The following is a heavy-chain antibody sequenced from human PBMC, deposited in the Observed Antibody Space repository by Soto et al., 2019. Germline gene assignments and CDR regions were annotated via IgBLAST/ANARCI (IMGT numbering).Heavy chain of an antibody. CDR3: AAPYSSGWYGDFDY. CDR1: GFTFTSSA. Sequence: GTSVKVSCKASGFTFTSSAVQWVRQARGQRLEWIGWIVVGSGNTNYAQKFQERVTITRDMSTSTAYMELSSLRSEDTAVYYCAAPYSSGWYGDFDYWGQGTLVTVSS. D-gene: IGHD6-19*01. CDR2: IVVGSGNT. J-gene: IGHJ4*02. V-gene: IGHV1-58*01.